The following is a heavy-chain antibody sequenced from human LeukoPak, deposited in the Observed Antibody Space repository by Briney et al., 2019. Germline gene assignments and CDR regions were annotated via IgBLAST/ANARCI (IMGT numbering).Heavy chain of an antibody. J-gene: IGHJ6*01. D-gene: IGHD3-10*01. CDR1: GFTFRTFG. Sequence: GGSLRLSCAASGFTFRTFGMNWLRQAPGEGPEWVSGINGGGGTTYYADSVKGRFTISRDNSKSMLYLQMNSLRADDTAIYYCVKESPIWTGSTGDWGQGTPVTVSS. CDR2: INGGGGTT. V-gene: IGHV3-23*01. CDR3: VKESPIWTGSTGD.